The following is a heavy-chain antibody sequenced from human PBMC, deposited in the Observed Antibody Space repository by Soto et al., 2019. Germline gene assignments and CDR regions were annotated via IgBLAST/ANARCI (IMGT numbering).Heavy chain of an antibody. CDR1: GFTFGGFA. CDR3: ANDQGGITLMAEGRWGGFDF. Sequence: EVHLMESGGGLVQPGGSLRLSCVASGFTFGGFAMSWVRQAPGKGLEWVSAVSGGGGRTFYADSVKGRFTISRDNSKNTLFLQMNGLRAEDTGVYYCANDQGGITLMAEGRWGGFDFWGQGTLVIVSS. V-gene: IGHV3-23*01. CDR2: VSGGGGRT. J-gene: IGHJ4*02. D-gene: IGHD1-20*01.